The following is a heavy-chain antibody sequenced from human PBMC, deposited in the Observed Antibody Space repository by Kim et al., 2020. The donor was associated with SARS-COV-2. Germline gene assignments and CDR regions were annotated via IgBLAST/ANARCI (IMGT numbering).Heavy chain of an antibody. CDR2: EK. CDR3: ARDRAFSTYDY. V-gene: IGHV3-7*01. Sequence: EKNYLDSVKGRFTISRDNAKNSVYLQMNSLGAEDTALYYCARDRAFSTYDYWGQGTLVTVSS. J-gene: IGHJ4*02. D-gene: IGHD3-10*01.